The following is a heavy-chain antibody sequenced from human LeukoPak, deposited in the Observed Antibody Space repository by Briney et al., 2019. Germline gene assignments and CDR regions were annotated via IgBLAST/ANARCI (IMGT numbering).Heavy chain of an antibody. CDR3: VRDRVGPDY. CDR1: GFTLSSAW. D-gene: IGHD1-26*01. J-gene: IGHJ4*02. Sequence: PGRSLRLSCAAPGFTLSSAWMHGVRQGPGTGLVWVSRITKDGATAYADSVQGRFSISRDNAKNTLYLQMNSLRVEDTAVYYCVRDRVGPDYWGQGTLVTVSS. V-gene: IGHV3-74*03. CDR2: ITKDGAT.